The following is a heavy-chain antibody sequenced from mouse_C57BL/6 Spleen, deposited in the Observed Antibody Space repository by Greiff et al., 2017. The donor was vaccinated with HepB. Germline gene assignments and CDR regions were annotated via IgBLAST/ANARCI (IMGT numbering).Heavy chain of an antibody. J-gene: IGHJ3*01. V-gene: IGHV1-81*01. D-gene: IGHD1-1*01. Sequence: QVQLQQSGAELARPGASVKLSCKASGYTFTSYGISWVKQRTGQGLEWIGEIYPRSGNTYYNEKFKGKATLTADKSSSTAYMELRSLTAEDYAVSFYARGDYYCGSSPAWFAYWGQGTLVTVSA. CDR1: GYTFTSYG. CDR2: IYPRSGNT. CDR3: ARGDYYCGSSPAWFAY.